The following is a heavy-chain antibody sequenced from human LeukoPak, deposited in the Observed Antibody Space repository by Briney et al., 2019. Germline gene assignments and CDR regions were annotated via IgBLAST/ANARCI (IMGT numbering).Heavy chain of an antibody. CDR3: ASPYEVATIILDY. CDR2: ISGSGGST. Sequence: PGGSLRLSCAASGFTFSSYAMSWVRQAPGKGLEWVSAISGSGGSTYYADSVKGRFTISRDNTKNTLYLQMNSLRAEDTAVYYCASPYEVATIILDYWGQGTLVTVSS. V-gene: IGHV3-23*01. D-gene: IGHD5-24*01. J-gene: IGHJ4*02. CDR1: GFTFSSYA.